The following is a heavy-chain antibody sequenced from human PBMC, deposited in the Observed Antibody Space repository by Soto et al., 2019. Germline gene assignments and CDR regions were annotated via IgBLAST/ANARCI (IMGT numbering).Heavy chain of an antibody. D-gene: IGHD3-3*01. CDR2: DYYTGTT. Sequence: QVQLQESGPGLVNPSETLSLTCTVSGGFVSSASYFWSWIRQPPGKEMEVIAYDYYTGTTTYSPSLKSRASITPDTSKNQTSLNLSSVTTADTAIYYCARMMFGEDPYWFDPWGQGILVTVS. V-gene: IGHV4-61*01. J-gene: IGHJ5*02. CDR3: ARMMFGEDPYWFDP. CDR1: GGFVSSASYF.